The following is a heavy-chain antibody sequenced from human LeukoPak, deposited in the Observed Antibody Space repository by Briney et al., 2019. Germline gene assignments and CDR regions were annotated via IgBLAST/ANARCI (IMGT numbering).Heavy chain of an antibody. D-gene: IGHD2-2*01. CDR1: GGSISSYY. CDR3: ARDPMSYYSSTSCPLGFDP. J-gene: IGHJ5*02. CDR2: IYTSGST. V-gene: IGHV4-4*07. Sequence: PSEILSLTCTVSGGSISSYYWSWIRQPAGKGLEWIGRIYTSGSTNYNPSLKSRVTMSVDTSKNQFSLKLSSVTAADTAVYYCARDPMSYYSSTSCPLGFDPWGQGTLVTVSP.